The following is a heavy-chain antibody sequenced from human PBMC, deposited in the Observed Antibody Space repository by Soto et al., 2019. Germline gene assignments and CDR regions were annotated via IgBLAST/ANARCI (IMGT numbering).Heavy chain of an antibody. V-gene: IGHV4-59*01. CDR1: GGSISSYY. CDR3: ARGGADTLDY. Sequence: SETLSLTCTVSGGSISSYYWSWIRQPPGKGLEWIGYIYYSGSTNYNPSLKSRVTISVDTSKNQFSLKLSSVTAADTAVDYCARGGADTLDYWGQGTLVTVSS. J-gene: IGHJ4*02. D-gene: IGHD2-2*02. CDR2: IYYSGST.